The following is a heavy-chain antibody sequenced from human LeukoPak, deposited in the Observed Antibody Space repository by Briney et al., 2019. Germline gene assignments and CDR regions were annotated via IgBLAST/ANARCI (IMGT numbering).Heavy chain of an antibody. CDR3: ARGRYTYAGYYFDY. V-gene: IGHV4-61*01. CDR2: IFYSRSP. D-gene: IGHD5-18*01. Sequence: SETLSLTCTVSGGSINTPNYYWGWIRQTPGKGLEWIGYIFYSRSPNYNPSLKSRVTISVDTSKDQFSLKLGSVTAADTAFYYCARGRYTYAGYYFDYWGRGTLVTVSS. J-gene: IGHJ4*02. CDR1: GGSINTPNYY.